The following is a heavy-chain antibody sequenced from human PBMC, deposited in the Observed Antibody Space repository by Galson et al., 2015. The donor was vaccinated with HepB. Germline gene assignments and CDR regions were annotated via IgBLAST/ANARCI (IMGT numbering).Heavy chain of an antibody. V-gene: IGHV1-8*01. CDR3: ATGSFFRRGPKVLLDSYYFDY. D-gene: IGHD3-10*01. J-gene: IGHJ4*02. CDR2: MNPNRGNK. Sequence: SVKVSCKASGYTFTSYDINWVRQAPGQGLEWMGWMNPNRGNKGYAQKFQGRVTMTEDTSTDTTYMELSSLRSEDTAVYYCATGSFFRRGPKVLLDSYYFDYWGQGTLVTVSS. CDR1: GYTFTSYD.